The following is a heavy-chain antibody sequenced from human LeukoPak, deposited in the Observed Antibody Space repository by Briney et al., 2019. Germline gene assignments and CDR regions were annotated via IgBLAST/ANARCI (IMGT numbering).Heavy chain of an antibody. CDR3: ARNEHYDSWSGYLGYFDY. V-gene: IGHV3-21*01. CDR1: GFTFSSYS. CDR2: ISSSSSYI. J-gene: IGHJ4*02. Sequence: PGGSLRLSCAASGFTFSSYSMNWVRQAAGKGLEWDSSISSSSSYIYYADSVKGRFTISRDNAKNSLYLQMNSLRAEDTAVYYCARNEHYDSWSGYLGYFDYWGQGTLVTVSS. D-gene: IGHD3-3*01.